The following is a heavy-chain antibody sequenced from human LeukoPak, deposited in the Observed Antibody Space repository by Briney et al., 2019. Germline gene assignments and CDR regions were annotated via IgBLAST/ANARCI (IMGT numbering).Heavy chain of an antibody. CDR3: ARDEGNGYDPDAFDI. CDR1: GFTFSSYS. V-gene: IGHV3-48*01. J-gene: IGHJ3*02. CDR2: ISSSSSTI. Sequence: GGSLRLSCAASGFTFSSYSMNWVRQAPGKGLEWVSYISSSSSTIYYADSVEGRFTISRDNAKNSLYLQMNSLRAEDTAVYYCARDEGNGYDPDAFDIWGQGTMVTVSS. D-gene: IGHD5-12*01.